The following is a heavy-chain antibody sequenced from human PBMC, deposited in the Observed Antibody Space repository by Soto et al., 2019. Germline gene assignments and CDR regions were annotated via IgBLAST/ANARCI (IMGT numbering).Heavy chain of an antibody. V-gene: IGHV1-3*01. J-gene: IGHJ4*02. D-gene: IGHD3-16*02. Sequence: QVQLVQSGAEVKKPGASVKVSCKASGYTFTSYAMHWVRQAPGQRLEWMGWINAGNGNTKYSQKFQGRVTITRDTSASTAYMELSSLRSEDMAVYYCARVIGGLYYFDYWGQGTLVTVSS. CDR1: GYTFTSYA. CDR3: ARVIGGLYYFDY. CDR2: INAGNGNT.